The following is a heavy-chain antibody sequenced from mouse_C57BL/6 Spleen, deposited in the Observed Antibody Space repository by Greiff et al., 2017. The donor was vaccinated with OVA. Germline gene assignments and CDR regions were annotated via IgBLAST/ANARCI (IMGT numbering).Heavy chain of an antibody. Sequence: VQLQQSGAELVRPGASVTLSCKASGYTFTDYEMHWVKQTPVHGLEWIGAIDPERGGTDYNQKFKGKAILTADKSSSTAYMELRSLTSEDSAVYFCARSHGYDRTDAMDYWGQGTSVTVSS. J-gene: IGHJ4*01. D-gene: IGHD2-2*01. CDR3: ARSHGYDRTDAMDY. CDR1: GYTFTDYE. CDR2: IDPERGGT. V-gene: IGHV1-15*01.